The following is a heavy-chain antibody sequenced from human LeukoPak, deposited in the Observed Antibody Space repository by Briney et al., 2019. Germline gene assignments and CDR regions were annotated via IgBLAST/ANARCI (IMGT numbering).Heavy chain of an antibody. Sequence: GGSLRLSCAASGFTFSSYAMSWVRQAPGKGLEWVSAISGSGGSTYYADSVKGRFTISRDNSKNTLYLQMNSLRAEDTAVYYCANGEAWGPLTTVLEWFDPWGQGTLVTVSS. V-gene: IGHV3-23*01. D-gene: IGHD4-17*01. J-gene: IGHJ5*02. CDR1: GFTFSSYA. CDR3: ANGEAWGPLTTVLEWFDP. CDR2: ISGSGGST.